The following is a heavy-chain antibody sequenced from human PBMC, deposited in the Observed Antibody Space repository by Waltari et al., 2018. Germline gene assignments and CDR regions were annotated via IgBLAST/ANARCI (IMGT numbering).Heavy chain of an antibody. CDR1: GGSFNRLT. Sequence: QVQLVQSGAEVKKPGSSVKVSCKTSGGSFNRLTLSWVRQAPGQGLEWMGGIIHVLHTANYAQNFQGRVTITADESSQTAYMEMSSLRFEDTAVYYCVTISSRYPFWGQGTLVTVSS. D-gene: IGHD3-9*01. CDR3: VTISSRYPF. J-gene: IGHJ4*02. V-gene: IGHV1-69*01. CDR2: IIHVLHTA.